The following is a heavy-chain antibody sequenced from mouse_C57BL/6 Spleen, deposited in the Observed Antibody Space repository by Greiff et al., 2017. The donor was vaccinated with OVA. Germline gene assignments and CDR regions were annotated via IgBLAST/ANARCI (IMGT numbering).Heavy chain of an antibody. D-gene: IGHD2-1*01. Sequence: QVQLQQPGAELVKPGASVKLSCKASGYTFTSYWMQWVKQRPGQGLEWIGEIDPSDSYTNYNQKFKGKATLTVDTSSSTAYMQLSSLTSEDSAVYYCARYGNSLYAMDYWGQGTSVTVSS. CDR1: GYTFTSYW. CDR2: IDPSDSYT. J-gene: IGHJ4*01. V-gene: IGHV1-50*01. CDR3: ARYGNSLYAMDY.